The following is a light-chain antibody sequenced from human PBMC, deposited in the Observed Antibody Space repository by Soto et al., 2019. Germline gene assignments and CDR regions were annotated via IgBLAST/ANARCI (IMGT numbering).Light chain of an antibody. J-gene: IGKJ3*01. Sequence: ENVLTQSPATLSLSPGERATLSCRASQSVSNYVAWYQQKPGQAPRLLIYDASHRATGIPARFSGSGSGTDFTLTIRRLEPEDFAVYYCQQRSNWLFGPGTKVDVK. CDR1: QSVSNY. CDR2: DAS. CDR3: QQRSNWL. V-gene: IGKV3-11*01.